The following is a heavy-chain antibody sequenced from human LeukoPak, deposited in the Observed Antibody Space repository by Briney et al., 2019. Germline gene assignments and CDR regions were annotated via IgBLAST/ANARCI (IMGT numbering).Heavy chain of an antibody. V-gene: IGHV3-23*01. CDR3: AKWGGFAPFDY. CDR2: ISGNGGTT. CDR1: GLTFSEYA. D-gene: IGHD3-16*01. J-gene: IGHJ4*02. Sequence: GGSLRLSCAASGLTFSEYAMNWVRQAPGKGLEWVSSISGNGGTTYYADSVKGRFTISRDNSKNTLYLQMNSLRAEDTAVYYCAKWGGFAPFDYWGQGTLVTVSS.